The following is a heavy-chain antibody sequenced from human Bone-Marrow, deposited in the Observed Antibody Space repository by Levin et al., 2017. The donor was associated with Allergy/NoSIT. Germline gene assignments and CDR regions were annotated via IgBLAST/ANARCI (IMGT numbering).Heavy chain of an antibody. CDR3: AKDLWYSSSWYPRGIFDP. V-gene: IGHV3-30*18. Sequence: SGGSLRLSCAASGFTFSSYGMHWVRQAPGKGLEWVAVISYDGSNKYYADSVKGRFTISRDNSKNTLYLQMNSLRAEDTAVYYCAKDLWYSSSWYPRGIFDPWGQGTLVTVSS. CDR2: ISYDGSNK. D-gene: IGHD6-13*01. J-gene: IGHJ5*02. CDR1: GFTFSSYG.